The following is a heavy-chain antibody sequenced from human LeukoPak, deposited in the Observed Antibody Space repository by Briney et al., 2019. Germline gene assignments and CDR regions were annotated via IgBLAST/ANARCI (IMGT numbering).Heavy chain of an antibody. CDR3: ARHYYASQCPFGC. CDR1: GFTFSTHA. Sequence: GGSLRLSCAASGFTFSTHAMGWVRQAPGKGLEWVSGISASGASTYSADSVKGRFTISRDNSKNTLYLQLKSLRAEDTAAYYRARHYYASQCPFGCWGQGTLVTVSS. J-gene: IGHJ4*02. V-gene: IGHV3-23*01. CDR2: ISASGAST. D-gene: IGHD3-10*01.